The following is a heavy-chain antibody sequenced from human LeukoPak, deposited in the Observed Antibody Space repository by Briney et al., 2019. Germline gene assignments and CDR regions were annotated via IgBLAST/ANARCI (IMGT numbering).Heavy chain of an antibody. CDR3: AALLGGPHPGY. CDR1: GFTFSSYW. D-gene: IGHD7-27*01. V-gene: IGHV3-21*01. J-gene: IGHJ4*02. CDR2: ISISSNYI. Sequence: PGGSLRLSCAASGFTFSSYWMNWVRQAPGKGLEWVSSISISSNYIYYADSVKGRFTISRDNAKNSPYLQMNSLRAEDTAVYYCAALLGGPHPGYWGQGTLVTVPS.